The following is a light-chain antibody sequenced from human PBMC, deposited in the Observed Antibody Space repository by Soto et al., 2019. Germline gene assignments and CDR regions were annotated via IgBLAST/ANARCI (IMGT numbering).Light chain of an antibody. CDR2: DAS. Sequence: EILLTQSPATLSLSPGERATLSCRASQSVSSYLAWYQQTHGQAPRLLIYDASNRDTGIPARFSGRGSGTDFTLPISRLETEDFAVDYCQQRSNSPQTFGQGTKVDIK. CDR3: QQRSNSPQT. V-gene: IGKV3-11*01. J-gene: IGKJ1*01. CDR1: QSVSSY.